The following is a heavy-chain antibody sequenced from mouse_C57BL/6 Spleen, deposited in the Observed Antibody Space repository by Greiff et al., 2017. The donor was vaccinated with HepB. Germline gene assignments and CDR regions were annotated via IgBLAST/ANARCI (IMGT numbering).Heavy chain of an antibody. CDR1: GYTFTSYW. CDR2: IDPSDRET. D-gene: IGHD1-1*01. J-gene: IGHJ2*01. CDR3: ARCYYGSSCDY. Sequence: QVQLKQPGAELVRPGSSVKLSCKASGYTFTSYWMHWVKQRPIQGLEWIGNIDPSDRETHYNQKFKDKATLTVDKSSSTAYMQLSSLTSEDSAVYYCARCYYGSSCDYWGQGTTLTVSS. V-gene: IGHV1-52*01.